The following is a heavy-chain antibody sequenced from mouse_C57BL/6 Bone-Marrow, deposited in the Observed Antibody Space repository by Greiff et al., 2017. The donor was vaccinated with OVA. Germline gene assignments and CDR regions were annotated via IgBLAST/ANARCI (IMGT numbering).Heavy chain of an antibody. Sequence: QVQLQQSGAELARPGASVKLSCKASGYTFTSYGISWVKQRTGQGLEWIGEIYPRSGNTYYNEKFKGKATLTADKSSSTAYMELRSLTSEDSAVYFCAEGDLLWLPYYAMDYWGQGTLVTVSA. CDR3: AEGDLLWLPYYAMDY. J-gene: IGHJ4*01. D-gene: IGHD2-2*01. V-gene: IGHV1-81*01. CDR2: IYPRSGNT. CDR1: GYTFTSYG.